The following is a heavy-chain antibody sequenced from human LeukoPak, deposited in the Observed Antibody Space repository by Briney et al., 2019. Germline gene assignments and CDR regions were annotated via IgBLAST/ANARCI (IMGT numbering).Heavy chain of an antibody. J-gene: IGHJ4*02. Sequence: SVKVSCKASGGTFSSYAISWVRQAPGQGLEWMGGIIPIFGTANYAQKFQGRVTITADESTSTAYMELSSLRSEDTAVYHCARDYSPNYDYVWGSYRYNLGYFDYWGQGTLVTVSS. CDR1: GGTFSSYA. V-gene: IGHV1-69*13. CDR3: ARDYSPNYDYVWGSYRYNLGYFDY. D-gene: IGHD3-16*02. CDR2: IIPIFGTA.